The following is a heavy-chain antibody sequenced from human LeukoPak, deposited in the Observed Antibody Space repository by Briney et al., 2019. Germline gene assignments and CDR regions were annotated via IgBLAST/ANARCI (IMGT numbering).Heavy chain of an antibody. D-gene: IGHD3-22*01. Sequence: GESLKISCKGSGYSFSTYWIGWVRQMPGKGLEWMGIIYPGDSAARYSPSFQGQVTMSADKSISTAYLQWSSLKASDTAMYYCARLVSSGRFDPWGQGTLVTVSS. J-gene: IGHJ5*02. V-gene: IGHV5-51*01. CDR3: ARLVSSGRFDP. CDR2: IYPGDSAA. CDR1: GYSFSTYW.